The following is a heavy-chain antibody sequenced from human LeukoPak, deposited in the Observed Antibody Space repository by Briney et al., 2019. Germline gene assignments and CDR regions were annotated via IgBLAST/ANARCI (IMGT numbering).Heavy chain of an antibody. CDR2: IYTSGNT. V-gene: IGHV4-61*02. J-gene: IGHJ4*02. CDR1: GGSISSGNYY. CDR3: ARGDGVFDY. Sequence: SETLSLTCTVSGGSISSGNYYWSWIRQPAGKGLEWIGRIYTSGNTNYNPSLKSRVTISVDTSKNQFSLKLNSVTAADTALHYCARGDGVFDYWGQGTLVTVSS. D-gene: IGHD1-26*01.